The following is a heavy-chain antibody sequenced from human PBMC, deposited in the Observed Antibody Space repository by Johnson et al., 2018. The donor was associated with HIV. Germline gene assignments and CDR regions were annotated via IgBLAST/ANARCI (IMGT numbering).Heavy chain of an antibody. CDR2: IYSGGST. V-gene: IGHV3-66*02. CDR1: GLTVSSYF. D-gene: IGHD2-15*01. J-gene: IGHJ3*02. Sequence: VQLVESGGGVVQPGRSLRLSCAASGLTVSSYFMTWVRQGPGKGLEWVSVIYSGGSTYYADSVTGRFTISRYNSKNTLYLQMNSLRAEDTAVYYCARDLLLPEGLRVAFDIWGQGTMVTVSS. CDR3: ARDLLLPEGLRVAFDI.